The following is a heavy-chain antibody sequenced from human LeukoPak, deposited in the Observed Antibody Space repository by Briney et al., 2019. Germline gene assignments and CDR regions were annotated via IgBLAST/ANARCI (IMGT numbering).Heavy chain of an antibody. CDR2: ISSSSSYI. CDR1: GFTFSSYS. D-gene: IGHD1-26*01. Sequence: GGSLRLSCAASGFTFSSYSMNWVRQAPGKGVEWVSSISSSSSYIYYADSVKGRFTISRDNAKNSLYLQMNSLRAKDTAVYYCAREELLGAFDIWGQGTMVTVSS. V-gene: IGHV3-21*01. J-gene: IGHJ3*02. CDR3: AREELLGAFDI.